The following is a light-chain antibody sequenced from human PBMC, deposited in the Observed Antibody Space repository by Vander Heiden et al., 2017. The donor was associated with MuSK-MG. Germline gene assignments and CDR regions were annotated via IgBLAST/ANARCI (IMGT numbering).Light chain of an antibody. CDR2: DAS. CDR1: QSVRSS. Sequence: EIVLTQSPATLSLSPGERAALSCRASQSVRSSLAWYQQRPGQPPRLLIFDASKRDTGIPDRFLGSGSGADFTLTISSLEPEDCAVYYCQQRSNWPPTFGAGTKVEIK. CDR3: QQRSNWPPT. J-gene: IGKJ4*01. V-gene: IGKV3-11*01.